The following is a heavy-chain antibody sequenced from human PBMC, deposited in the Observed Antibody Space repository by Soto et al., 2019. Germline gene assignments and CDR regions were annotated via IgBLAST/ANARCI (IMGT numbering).Heavy chain of an antibody. D-gene: IGHD6-13*01. CDR1: GGSISNYY. CDR3: ARGVKAAGTDWFEP. V-gene: IGHV4-4*07. CDR2: VSSTGSS. J-gene: IGHJ5*02. Sequence: LSLTCTVSGGSISNYYWSWIRQSAEKRLEWIGRVSSTGSSYYNPSLKSRVTISVDTSKNQVSLNLTSVTDADTAVYYCARGVKAAGTDWFEPWGQGTLVTVSS.